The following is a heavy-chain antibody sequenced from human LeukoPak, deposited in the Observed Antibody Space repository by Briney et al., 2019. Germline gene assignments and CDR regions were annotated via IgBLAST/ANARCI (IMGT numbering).Heavy chain of an antibody. V-gene: IGHV4-59*08. CDR1: GGSISSYY. Sequence: SETLSLTCTVSGGSISSYYWSWIRQPPGKGLEWIGYIYYSGSTNYNPSLKSRVTISVDTSKNQFSLKLSSVTAADTAVYYCVRPVSTTYFDLWGRGTLVTVSS. CDR3: VRPVSTTYFDL. J-gene: IGHJ2*01. D-gene: IGHD3-22*01. CDR2: IYYSGST.